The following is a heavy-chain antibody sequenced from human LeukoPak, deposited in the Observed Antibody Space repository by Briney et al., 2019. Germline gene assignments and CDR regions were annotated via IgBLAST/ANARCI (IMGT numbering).Heavy chain of an antibody. D-gene: IGHD3-22*01. CDR2: INHSGST. V-gene: IGHV4-34*01. CDR3: ARDPDSSGYCFDY. J-gene: IGHJ4*02. Sequence: SETLSLTCAVYGGSFSGYYWSWIRQPPGKGLEWIGEINHSGSTSYNPSLKSRVTISVDTSKNQFSLKLSSVTAADTAVYYCARDPDSSGYCFDYWGQGTLVTVSS. CDR1: GGSFSGYY.